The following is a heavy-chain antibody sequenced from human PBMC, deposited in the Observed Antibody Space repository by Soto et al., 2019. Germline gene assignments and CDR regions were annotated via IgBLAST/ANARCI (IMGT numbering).Heavy chain of an antibody. CDR3: ARGESFEYSSSGEFDY. CDR1: GFTFSSYG. CDR2: IWYDGSNK. D-gene: IGHD6-6*01. V-gene: IGHV3-33*01. J-gene: IGHJ4*02. Sequence: PGGSLRLSCAASGFTFSSYGMHWVRQAPGKGLEWVAVIWYDGSNKYYADSVKGRFTISRDNSKNTLYLQMNSLRAEDTAVYYCARGESFEYSSSGEFDYWGQGTLVTVSS.